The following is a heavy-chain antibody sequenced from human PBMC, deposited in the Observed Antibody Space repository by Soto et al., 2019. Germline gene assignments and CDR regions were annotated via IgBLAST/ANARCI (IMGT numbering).Heavy chain of an antibody. J-gene: IGHJ5*02. D-gene: IGHD2-15*01. V-gene: IGHV1-69*13. CDR2: IIPIFGTA. CDR3: ARGVRLFRGSFDP. CDR1: GGTFSSYA. Sequence: SVKVSCKASGGTFSSYAISWVRQAPGQGLEWMGGIIPIFGTANYAQKFQGRVTITADESTSTAYMELSSLRSEDTAVYYCARGVRLFRGSFDPWGQGTLVTVSS.